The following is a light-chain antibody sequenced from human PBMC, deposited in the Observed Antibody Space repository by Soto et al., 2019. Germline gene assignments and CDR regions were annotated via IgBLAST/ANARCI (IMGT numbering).Light chain of an antibody. Sequence: QSVLTQPPSVSAAPGRKGTISFSGSGSNIGNNYVSLYQQLPGTAPKLLIYDNDKRPSGIPDRFSGSKSGTSATLGITGLHAGDEADYYCGTWDTRLSVGVFGTGTKVTVL. CDR2: DND. CDR1: GSNIGNNY. CDR3: GTWDTRLSVGV. V-gene: IGLV1-51*01. J-gene: IGLJ1*01.